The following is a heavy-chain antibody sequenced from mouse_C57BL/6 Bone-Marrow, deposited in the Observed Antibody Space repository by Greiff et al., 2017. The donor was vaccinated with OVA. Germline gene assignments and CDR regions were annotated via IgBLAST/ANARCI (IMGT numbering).Heavy chain of an antibody. D-gene: IGHD1-1*01. CDR1: GYSFTGYF. Sequence: EVKLVESGPELVKPGASVKISCKASGYSFTGYFMNWVKQSHGKSLEWIGRINPYNGDTFYNQKFKGKATLTVDKSSSTAHMGLLSLTSEDFAVYYCARSHYYGSRNYAMDYWGQGTSVTVSS. V-gene: IGHV1-37*01. CDR3: ARSHYYGSRNYAMDY. CDR2: INPYNGDT. J-gene: IGHJ4*01.